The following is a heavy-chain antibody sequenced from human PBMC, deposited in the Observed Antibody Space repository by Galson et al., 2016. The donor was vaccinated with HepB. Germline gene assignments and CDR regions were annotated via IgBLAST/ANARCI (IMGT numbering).Heavy chain of an antibody. J-gene: IGHJ4*02. D-gene: IGHD3-16*02. V-gene: IGHV3-74*03. CDR1: GFPFHKSW. Sequence: SLRLSCAASGFPFHKSWMHWVRQPSGKGLMWIARINPDGNVTTYVDAVKGRYSISRDNAKDTVYLQLQNLRADDTALYYCTRAHVVWGQGTLVTVSS. CDR3: TRAHVV. CDR2: INPDGNVT.